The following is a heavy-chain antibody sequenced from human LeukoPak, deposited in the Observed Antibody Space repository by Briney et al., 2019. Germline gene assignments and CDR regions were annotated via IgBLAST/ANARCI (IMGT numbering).Heavy chain of an antibody. CDR2: SINHSGST. CDR3: ARRVAATSYFDY. V-gene: IGHV4-34*01. J-gene: IGHJ4*02. D-gene: IGHD2-15*01. CDR1: GGSFSGYY. Sequence: TSETLSLTCAVYGGSFSGYYWSWIRQPPGKGLEWIGESINHSGSTNYNPSLKSRVTVSVDTSKNQFSLKLNSVTAADTAAYYCARRVAATSYFDYWGQGTLVIVFS.